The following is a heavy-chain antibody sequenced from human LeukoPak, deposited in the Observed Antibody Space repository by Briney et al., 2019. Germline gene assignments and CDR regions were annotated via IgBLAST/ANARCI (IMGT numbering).Heavy chain of an antibody. CDR3: ARSVSYCSGGSCYLLHFDY. D-gene: IGHD2-15*01. CDR2: IIPILGIA. Sequence: SVKVSCKASGGTFSSYAISWVRQAPGQGLERMGRIIPILGIANYAQKFQGRVTITADKSTSTAYMELSSLRSEDTAVYYCARSVSYCSGGSCYLLHFDYWGQGTLVTVSS. V-gene: IGHV1-69*04. J-gene: IGHJ4*02. CDR1: GGTFSSYA.